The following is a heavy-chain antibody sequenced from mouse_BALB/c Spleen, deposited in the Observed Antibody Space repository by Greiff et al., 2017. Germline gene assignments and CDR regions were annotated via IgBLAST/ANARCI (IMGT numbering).Heavy chain of an antibody. V-gene: IGHV5-4*02. CDR1: GFTFSDYY. CDR2: ISDGGSYT. J-gene: IGHJ2*01. D-gene: IGHD1-1*01. Sequence: EVQGVESGGGLVKPGGSLKLSCAASGFTFSDYYMYWVRQTPEKRLEWVATISDGGSYTYYPDSVKGRFTISRDNAKNNLYLQMSSLKSEDTAMYYCARGYGSSYPFDYWGQGTTLTVSS. CDR3: ARGYGSSYPFDY.